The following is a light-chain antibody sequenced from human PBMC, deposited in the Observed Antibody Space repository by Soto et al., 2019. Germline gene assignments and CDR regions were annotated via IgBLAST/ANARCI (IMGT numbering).Light chain of an antibody. Sequence: QSALTQPRSVSESPGQSVTISCSGTSSDVGAYKYVSWYQQHPGKAPKLMIYDVSKRPSGVPDRFSGSKSGSTASLTISGLQAEDEADYSCCSYAGSFTWVFGGGTKLTVL. CDR2: DVS. CDR3: CSYAGSFTWV. J-gene: IGLJ3*02. CDR1: SSDVGAYKY. V-gene: IGLV2-11*01.